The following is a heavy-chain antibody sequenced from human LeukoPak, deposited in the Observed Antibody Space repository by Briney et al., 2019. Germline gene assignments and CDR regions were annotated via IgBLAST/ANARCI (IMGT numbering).Heavy chain of an antibody. Sequence: GGSLRLSYAASGFTFSSYWMHWVRQAPGKGLVWVSRIDSDGSSTIYADSVKGRFTISRDNAKNTLNLQMNSLRAEDTALYYCARSGAPTPDYWGQGTLVIVSS. CDR1: GFTFSSYW. D-gene: IGHD2-15*01. CDR2: IDSDGSST. CDR3: ARSGAPTPDY. J-gene: IGHJ4*02. V-gene: IGHV3-74*01.